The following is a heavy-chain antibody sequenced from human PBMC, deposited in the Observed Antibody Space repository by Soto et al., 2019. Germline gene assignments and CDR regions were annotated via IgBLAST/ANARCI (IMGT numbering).Heavy chain of an antibody. Sequence: SETLSLTCXVSGGSVSSGAYYWTWIRQRPGKGLEWIGYIYYSGSTYYSPSLKSRLSISLDTSKNQFSLRLSSVTAADTAMYYCARARLRAVYAFDIWGQGTMVTVSS. D-gene: IGHD5-12*01. CDR2: IYYSGST. J-gene: IGHJ3*02. CDR1: GGSVSSGAYY. V-gene: IGHV4-31*03. CDR3: ARARLRAVYAFDI.